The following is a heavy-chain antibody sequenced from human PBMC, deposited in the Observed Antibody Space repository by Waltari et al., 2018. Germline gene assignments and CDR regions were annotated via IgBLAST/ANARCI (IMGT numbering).Heavy chain of an antibody. V-gene: IGHV3-21*01. CDR1: GFTFSNFA. Sequence: EVQLVESGGGLVNPGGSLRLSCAASGFTFSNFAINWVRQAPGKGLGWVSPISSTSSYIYYADSVKGRFTISRDNAKNSLYLQMNSLRADDTAVYYCARVGAIISLDYWGQGTLVTISS. J-gene: IGHJ4*02. CDR2: ISSTSSYI. D-gene: IGHD3-16*01. CDR3: ARVGAIISLDY.